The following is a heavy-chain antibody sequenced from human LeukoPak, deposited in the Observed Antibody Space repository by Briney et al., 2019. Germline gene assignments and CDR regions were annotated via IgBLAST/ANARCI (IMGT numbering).Heavy chain of an antibody. D-gene: IGHD4-17*01. J-gene: IGHJ5*02. CDR3: ARDSGTTGEVKFDP. Sequence: TSETLSLTCTVSGGSISRYYWSWIRQPAGKGLEWIGRIYSDGTITYNPSLQSRVTMSIDTSKNQFSLKLSFVAAADTAVYYCARDSGTTGEVKFDPWGQGTLVTVSS. V-gene: IGHV4-4*07. CDR2: IYSDGTI. CDR1: GGSISRYY.